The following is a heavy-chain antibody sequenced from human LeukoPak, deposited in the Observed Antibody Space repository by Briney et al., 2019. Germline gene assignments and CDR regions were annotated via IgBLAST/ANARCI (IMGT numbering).Heavy chain of an antibody. Sequence: PGGSLRLSCAASAFTFSDYTMNWVRQAPGKGLEWVSSFSTTGTYIYYADSVKGRFTISRDNSKNTLYVQMNSLRAEDTAVYYCARGAQSNYFDYWGQGTLVTVSS. J-gene: IGHJ4*02. CDR2: FSTTGTYI. V-gene: IGHV3-21*01. CDR3: ARGAQSNYFDY. CDR1: AFTFSDYT.